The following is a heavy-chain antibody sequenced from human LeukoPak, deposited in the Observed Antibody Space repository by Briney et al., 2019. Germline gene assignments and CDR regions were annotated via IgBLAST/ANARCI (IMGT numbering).Heavy chain of an antibody. CDR3: AKDKDTVPPWYYSGMDV. D-gene: IGHD4-17*01. V-gene: IGHV3-23*01. Sequence: PGGSLRLSCAASGFTFSSYAMSWVRQAPGKGLEWVSAISGSGGSTYYADSVKGRFTISRDNSKNTLYLQMNSLRAEDTAVYYCAKDKDTVPPWYYSGMDVWGQGPTVPASS. CDR1: GFTFSSYA. CDR2: ISGSGGST. J-gene: IGHJ6*02.